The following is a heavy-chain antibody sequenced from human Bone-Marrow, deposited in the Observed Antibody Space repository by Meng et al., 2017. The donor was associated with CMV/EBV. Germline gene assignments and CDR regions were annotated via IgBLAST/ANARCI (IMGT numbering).Heavy chain of an antibody. CDR3: SIARGVVSVPAAITY. CDR1: GFTFSSYS. V-gene: IGHV3-23*01. D-gene: IGHD2-2*01. J-gene: IGHJ1*01. CDR2: ISGSGGST. Sequence: LSLTCAASGFTFSSYSMNWVRQAPGKGLEWVSAISGSGGSTYYADSVKGRFTISRDNSKNTLYLQIDSLRAEDTAFYYCSIARGVVSVPAAITYWGPGTLVTVSS.